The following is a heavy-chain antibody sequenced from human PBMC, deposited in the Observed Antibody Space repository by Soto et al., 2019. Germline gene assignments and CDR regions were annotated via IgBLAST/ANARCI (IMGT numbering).Heavy chain of an antibody. CDR2: INSDGSTT. J-gene: IGHJ4*02. CDR3: ARVRNGDWYFDY. CDR1: GFTFSSYW. D-gene: IGHD4-17*01. Sequence: EVQLVESGGGLVQPGGSLRLSCAASGFTFSSYWMHWVRQAPGKGLVWVSRINSDGSTTSYADSVQGRFSISRDNAKNTLYLPMNSLRAEDTAVYYCARVRNGDWYFDYWGQGTLVTISS. V-gene: IGHV3-74*01.